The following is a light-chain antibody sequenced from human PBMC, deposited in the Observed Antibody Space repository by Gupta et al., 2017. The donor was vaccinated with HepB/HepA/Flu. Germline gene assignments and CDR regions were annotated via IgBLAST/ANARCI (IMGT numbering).Light chain of an antibody. CDR1: QGINTY. J-gene: IGKJ4*01. CDR2: AAS. V-gene: IGKV1-9*01. CDR3: LQLNTFPLT. Sequence: DIQLTQSPSFLSASVGDRVTITCRASQGINTYLAWYQQKPGKAPNLLIYAASTLQSGVPSRFSGSGSGTEFTLTISSLQPEDFATYYCLQLNTFPLTFGAGTKVEIK.